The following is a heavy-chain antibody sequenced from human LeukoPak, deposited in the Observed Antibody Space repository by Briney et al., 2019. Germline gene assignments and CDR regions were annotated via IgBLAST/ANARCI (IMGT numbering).Heavy chain of an antibody. Sequence: GGSLRLSCAASGFTFSSYSMNWVRQAPGKGLEWVSSISSSSSYIYYADSVKGRFTISRDNAKNSLYLQMNSLRAEDTAVYYCARAKACSSTTCPSDIWGLGTMVTVSS. V-gene: IGHV3-21*01. CDR2: ISSSSSYI. J-gene: IGHJ3*02. CDR1: GFTFSSYS. D-gene: IGHD2-2*01. CDR3: ARAKACSSTTCPSDI.